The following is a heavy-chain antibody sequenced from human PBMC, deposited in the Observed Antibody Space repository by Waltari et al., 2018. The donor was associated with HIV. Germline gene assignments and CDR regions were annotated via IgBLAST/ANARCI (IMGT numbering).Heavy chain of an antibody. J-gene: IGHJ6*02. CDR3: AREGARMTTMIYYYYGMDV. Sequence: QVQLVQSGAEVKKPGASVTVSCKASGYTFTGYYMHWERPAPGQGLEWMGRINPNSGGTNYAQQFQGRVTMTRDTSISTAYMELSRLRSDDTAVYYCAREGARMTTMIYYYYGMDVWGQGTTVTVSS. CDR1: GYTFTGYY. D-gene: IGHD4-4*01. CDR2: INPNSGGT. V-gene: IGHV1-2*06.